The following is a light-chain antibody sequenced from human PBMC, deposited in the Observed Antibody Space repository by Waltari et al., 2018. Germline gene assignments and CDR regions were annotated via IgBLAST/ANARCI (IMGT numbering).Light chain of an antibody. J-gene: IGKJ2*01. CDR1: QIISTY. V-gene: IGKV1-39*01. CDR2: AAS. CDR3: QQSYSRPYT. Sequence: DIQMTQSPSSLSASVGDRVTIACRASQIISTYLNWYRQKPGKAPMLLIYAASSLQSGVPSRFSGSGSGTDFTLTISNLQPEDFGTYYCQQSYSRPYTFGQGTKLKIK.